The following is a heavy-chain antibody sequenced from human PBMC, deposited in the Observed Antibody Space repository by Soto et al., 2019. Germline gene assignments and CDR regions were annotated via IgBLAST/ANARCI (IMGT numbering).Heavy chain of an antibody. CDR3: ASNKDYYDTSGPYYFDY. J-gene: IGHJ4*02. D-gene: IGHD3-22*01. Sequence: QVQLVQSGAEVKKPGSSVKVSCKASGGTFSSYAISWVRQALGQGLEWMGGIIPIFDTANYAQKFQGRVTITADESTSTANMELSSLRSEDTAVYYCASNKDYYDTSGPYYFDYWGQGTLVTVSS. CDR1: GGTFSSYA. V-gene: IGHV1-69*12. CDR2: IIPIFDTA.